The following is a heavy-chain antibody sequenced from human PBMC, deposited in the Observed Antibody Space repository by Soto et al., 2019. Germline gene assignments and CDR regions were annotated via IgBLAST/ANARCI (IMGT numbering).Heavy chain of an antibody. J-gene: IGHJ6*02. V-gene: IGHV1-2*04. CDR2: INPNSGGR. CDR3: ATLRYCPGASFYTRLRLDYGMDV. Sequence: ASVKVSCKASGYTFTGYYMHWVRQAPGQGLEWMGWINPNSGGRNYAQKFQGWVTMTRDTSISTAYMELSRLRSDDTAVYYCATLRYCPGASFYTRLRLDYGMDVWRQGTTVTVSS. CDR1: GYTFTGYY. D-gene: IGHD2-15*01.